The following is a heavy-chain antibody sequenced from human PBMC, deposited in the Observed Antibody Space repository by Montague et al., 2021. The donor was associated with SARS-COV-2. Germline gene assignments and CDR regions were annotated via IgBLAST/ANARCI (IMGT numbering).Heavy chain of an antibody. D-gene: IGHD3-3*01. V-gene: IGHV4-59*01. CDR3: ARVARYYDFWSGHTEYYYYGMDV. J-gene: IGHJ6*02. Sequence: SETLSLTCTVSGGSISSYFWSWIRQPPGKGLEWIGSIYYSGTTNYSPSLKSRVTISVDTSKNQFSLKLSSVTAADTAVYYCARVARYYDFWSGHTEYYYYGMDVWGQGTTVTVSS. CDR1: GGSISSYF. CDR2: IYYSGTT.